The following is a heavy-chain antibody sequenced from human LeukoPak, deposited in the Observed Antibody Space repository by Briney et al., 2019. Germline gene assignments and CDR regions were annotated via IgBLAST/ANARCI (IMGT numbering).Heavy chain of an antibody. V-gene: IGHV4-30-2*01. Sequence: KASETLSLTCAVSGASISSGGYSWSWIRQPPGKGLEWIGSIYHSGSTHYNPSLKSRVTISVDRSKNQFSLKLSSVTAADTAVYYCASSTLTIFGLYWGQGTLVTVSS. D-gene: IGHD3-3*01. CDR2: IYHSGST. CDR1: GASISSGGYS. J-gene: IGHJ4*02. CDR3: ASSTLTIFGLY.